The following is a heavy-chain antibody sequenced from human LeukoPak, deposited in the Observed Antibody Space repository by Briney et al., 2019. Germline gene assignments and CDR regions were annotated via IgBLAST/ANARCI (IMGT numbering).Heavy chain of an antibody. CDR3: ARDRARVGRYYFDY. CDR2: INPSDGST. D-gene: IGHD1-26*01. Sequence: GASVKVSCKASGYTFTGYYMHWVRQAPGQGLEWMGIINPSDGSTSYAQKFQGRVTMTRDMSTSTVYMELSSLRSEGTAVYYCARDRARVGRYYFDYWGQGTLVPVSS. CDR1: GYTFTGYY. V-gene: IGHV1-46*01. J-gene: IGHJ4*02.